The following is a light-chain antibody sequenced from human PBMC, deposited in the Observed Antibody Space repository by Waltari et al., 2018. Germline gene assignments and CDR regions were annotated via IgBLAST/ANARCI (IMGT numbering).Light chain of an antibody. CDR3: LQHNSYPYT. J-gene: IGKJ2*01. CDR2: AAS. Sequence: DIHMTQSPSSLSASVGDRVTNTCRESLGIRNDLGWYQQKPWKATTRLIYAASSLQSGVPSRFSGSGSGTEFTLTISSLQPEDFATYYCLQHNSYPYTFGQGTKLEIK. V-gene: IGKV1-17*01. CDR1: LGIRND.